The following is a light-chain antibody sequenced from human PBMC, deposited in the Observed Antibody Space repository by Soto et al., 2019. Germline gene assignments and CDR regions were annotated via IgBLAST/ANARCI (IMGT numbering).Light chain of an antibody. Sequence: QSALTQPASVSGSPGQSITISCTGTSSDVGSYNLVSWYQQHPGKAPKLMIYEGSKRPSGVSNRFSGSKSGNTASLTISGLQAEDEAGYYCCSYAGSSTPYVFGTGTKLTVL. J-gene: IGLJ1*01. V-gene: IGLV2-23*01. CDR1: SSDVGSYNL. CDR2: EGS. CDR3: CSYAGSSTPYV.